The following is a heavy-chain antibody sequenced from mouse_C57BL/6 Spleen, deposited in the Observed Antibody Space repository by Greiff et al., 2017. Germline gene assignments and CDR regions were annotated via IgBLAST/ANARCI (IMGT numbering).Heavy chain of an antibody. CDR2: IWSGGST. J-gene: IGHJ1*03. CDR1: GFSLTSYG. CDR3: ARAEIYYDYDPWYFDV. Sequence: VKLQQSGPGLVQPSQSLSITCTVSGFSLTSYGVHWVRQSPGKGLEWLGVIWSGGSTDYNAAFISRLSISKDNSKSQVFFKMNSLQADDTAIYYCARAEIYYDYDPWYFDVWGTGTTVTVSS. D-gene: IGHD2-4*01. V-gene: IGHV2-2*01.